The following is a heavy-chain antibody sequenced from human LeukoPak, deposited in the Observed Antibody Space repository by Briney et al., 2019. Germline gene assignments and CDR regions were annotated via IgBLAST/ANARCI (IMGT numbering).Heavy chain of an antibody. CDR1: GGSISSYY. CDR2: MYYSGTT. D-gene: IGHD1-26*01. V-gene: IGHV4-59*12. J-gene: IGHJ4*02. CDR3: ARVTYRVASSDY. Sequence: SETLSLTCTVSGGSISSYYWSWIRQSPEKGLEWIAYMYYSGTTNYNPSLENRAAISLDLSRHQFSLRLRSVTAADTAVYYCARVTYRVASSDYWGQGTLVTVSS.